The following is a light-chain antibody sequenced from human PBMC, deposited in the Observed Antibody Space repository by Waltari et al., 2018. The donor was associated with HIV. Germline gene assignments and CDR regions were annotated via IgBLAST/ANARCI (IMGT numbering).Light chain of an antibody. J-gene: IGKJ3*01. CDR2: GAS. V-gene: IGKV3-20*01. Sequence: VLTQSPATLSLSPGERATLSCRASQNVNRNFIVWYQQRPGQDPRILIYGASNRATGIPDRFSGSGSETDFTLIISRLEPEDFAVYYCQQFDSSPLIGPGTRVEIK. CDR1: QNVNRNF. CDR3: QQFDSSPL.